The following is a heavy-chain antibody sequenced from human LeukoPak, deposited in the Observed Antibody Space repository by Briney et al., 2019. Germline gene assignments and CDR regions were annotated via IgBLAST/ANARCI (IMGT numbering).Heavy chain of an antibody. CDR2: ISSSGGNT. J-gene: IGHJ4*02. V-gene: IGHV3-64*04. CDR3: AKDQGSSGYSVFDY. Sequence: GGSLRLSCSASGFTFSSYTMHWVRQAPGKGLEDVSTISSSGGNTYYADSVKGRFTISRDNSKNTLYLQMNSLRAEDTAVYYCAKDQGSSGYSVFDYWGQGTLVTVSS. D-gene: IGHD3-22*01. CDR1: GFTFSSYT.